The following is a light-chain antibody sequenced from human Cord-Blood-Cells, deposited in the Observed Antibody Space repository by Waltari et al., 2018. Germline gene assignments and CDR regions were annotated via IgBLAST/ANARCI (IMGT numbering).Light chain of an antibody. J-gene: IGKJ2*01. V-gene: IGKV3-20*01. Sequence: ETVSPPSPSTLTVSPGERATHSCRASQSVSSSYLAWYQQKPGQAPRLLIYGASSRATGIPDRFSGSGSGTDFTLTISRLEPEEFAVYYCQQYGSSPKTFGQGTKLEIK. CDR1: QSVSSSY. CDR3: QQYGSSPKT. CDR2: GAS.